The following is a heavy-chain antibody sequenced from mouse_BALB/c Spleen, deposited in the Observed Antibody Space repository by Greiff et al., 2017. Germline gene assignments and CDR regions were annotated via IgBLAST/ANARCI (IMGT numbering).Heavy chain of an antibody. D-gene: IGHD2-5*01. CDR3: ARASNYGDRFAY. J-gene: IGHJ3*01. CDR2: ISSGGST. CDR1: GFTFSSYA. V-gene: IGHV5-6-5*01. Sequence: EVQVVESGGGLVKPGGSLKLSCAASGFTFSSYAMSWVRQTPEKRLEWVASISSGGSTYYPDSVKGRFTISRDNARNILYLQMSSLRSEDTAMYYCARASNYGDRFAYWGQGTLVTVSA.